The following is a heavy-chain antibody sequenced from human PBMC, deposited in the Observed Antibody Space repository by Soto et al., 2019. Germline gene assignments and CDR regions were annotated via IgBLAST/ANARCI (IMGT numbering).Heavy chain of an antibody. D-gene: IGHD3-9*01. Sequence: SGPTLVNPTQTLTLTCTFSGFSLSTSGMCVSWIRQPPGKALEWLALIDWDDDKYYSTSLKTRLTISKDTSKNQVVLTMTNMDPVDTATYYCARIRRYFDCSEGMDVWGQGTTVTVSS. CDR1: GFSLSTSGMC. V-gene: IGHV2-70*01. CDR2: IDWDDDK. J-gene: IGHJ6*02. CDR3: ARIRRYFDCSEGMDV.